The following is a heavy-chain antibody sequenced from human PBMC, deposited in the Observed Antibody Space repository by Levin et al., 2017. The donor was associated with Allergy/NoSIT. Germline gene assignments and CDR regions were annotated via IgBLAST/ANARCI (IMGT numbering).Heavy chain of an antibody. J-gene: IGHJ4*02. Sequence: GGSLRLSCAASGFTFSSYGMHWVRQAPGKGLEWVAVIWYDGSNKYYADSVKGRFTISRDNSKNTLYLQMNSLRAEDTAVYYCARVGGGNLWGGYLDYWGQGTLVTVSS. CDR2: IWYDGSNK. CDR3: ARVGGGNLWGGYLDY. V-gene: IGHV3-33*01. CDR1: GFTFSSYG. D-gene: IGHD4-23*01.